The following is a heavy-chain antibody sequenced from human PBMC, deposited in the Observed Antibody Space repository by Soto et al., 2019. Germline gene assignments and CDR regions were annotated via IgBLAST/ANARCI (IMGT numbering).Heavy chain of an antibody. J-gene: IGHJ4*02. Sequence: QITLKESGHTLVKPTQTLTLTCTLSGFSLSSSGVGVVWIRLPPGQALEWLALIYWDDDKRYSPSLKSRLTNATDTYNNQVVLTMTNMGPVDTATYYCEHRGYYGSGIDYWGQGTLGTVLS. D-gene: IGHD3-10*01. CDR2: IYWDDDK. V-gene: IGHV2-5*02. CDR3: EHRGYYGSGIDY. CDR1: GFSLSSSGVG.